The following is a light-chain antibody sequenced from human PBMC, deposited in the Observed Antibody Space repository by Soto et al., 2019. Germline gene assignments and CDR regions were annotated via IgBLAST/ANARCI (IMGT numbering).Light chain of an antibody. V-gene: IGKV3-20*01. Sequence: EIVLTQSPDTLSLSPGERATLSCRASQSVSSAILAWYQQKPGQAPRLLIYRASTRATGIPDRFTGSGSGTDFTLTISRLEPEDFAVYYCQQYESSPITFGGGTKVEIK. CDR3: QQYESSPIT. CDR2: RAS. CDR1: QSVSSAI. J-gene: IGKJ4*01.